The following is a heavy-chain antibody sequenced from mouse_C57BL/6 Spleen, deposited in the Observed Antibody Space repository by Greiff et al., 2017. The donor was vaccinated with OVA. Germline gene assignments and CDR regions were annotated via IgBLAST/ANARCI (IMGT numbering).Heavy chain of an antibody. CDR1: GYTFTSYW. CDR2: INPSSGYT. D-gene: IGHD1-1*01. V-gene: IGHV1-7*01. CDR3: ARSLITTVVAPSYWYCDV. J-gene: IGHJ1*03. Sequence: QVQLQQSGAELAKPGASVKLSCKASGYTFTSYWMHWVKQRPGQGLEWIGYINPSSGYTKYNQKFKDKATLTADKSSSTAYMQLSSLTYEDSAVYYCARSLITTVVAPSYWYCDVWGTGTTVTGSS.